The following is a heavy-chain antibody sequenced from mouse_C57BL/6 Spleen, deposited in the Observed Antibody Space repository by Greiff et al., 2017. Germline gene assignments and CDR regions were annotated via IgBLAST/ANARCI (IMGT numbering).Heavy chain of an antibody. J-gene: IGHJ4*01. Sequence: ESGPGLVKPSQSLSLTCSVTGYSITSGYYWNWIRQFPGNKLEWMGYISYDGSNNYNPSLKNRISITRDTSKNQFFLKLNSVTTEDTATYYCARDDSNYYAMDYWGQGTSVTVSS. V-gene: IGHV3-6*01. CDR2: ISYDGSN. CDR1: GYSITSGYY. D-gene: IGHD2-5*01. CDR3: ARDDSNYYAMDY.